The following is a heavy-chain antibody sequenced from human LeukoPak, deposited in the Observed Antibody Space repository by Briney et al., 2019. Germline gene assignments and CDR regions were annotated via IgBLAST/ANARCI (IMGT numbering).Heavy chain of an antibody. CDR3: AGLRYFDWSIDY. CDR1: GGSFSGYY. Sequence: SETLSLTCAVYGGSFSGYYWSWIRQPPGKGLEWIGEINHSGSTNYNPSLKSRVTISVDTSKNQFSLKLSSVTAADTAVYYCAGLRYFDWSIDYWGQGTLVTVSP. J-gene: IGHJ4*02. D-gene: IGHD3-9*01. V-gene: IGHV4-34*01. CDR2: INHSGST.